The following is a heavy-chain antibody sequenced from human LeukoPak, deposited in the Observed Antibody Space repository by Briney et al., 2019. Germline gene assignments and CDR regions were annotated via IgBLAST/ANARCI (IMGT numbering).Heavy chain of an antibody. D-gene: IGHD3-22*01. J-gene: IGHJ4*02. V-gene: IGHV4-4*07. CDR1: GGSISSYY. CDR3: ARDRYYYDSSGYRYFDY. Sequence: SETLSLTCTVSGGSISSYYWSWIRQPAGKGLEWIGRIYTSGSTNYNPSLKSRVTMSVDTSKNQFSLKLSSVTAADTAVYYCARDRYYYDSSGYRYFDYWGQGTLVTVSS. CDR2: IYTSGST.